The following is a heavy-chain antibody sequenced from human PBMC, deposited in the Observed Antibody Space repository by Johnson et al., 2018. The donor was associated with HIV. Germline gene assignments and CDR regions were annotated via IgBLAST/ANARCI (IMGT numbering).Heavy chain of an antibody. J-gene: IGHJ3*02. V-gene: IGHV3-9*01. D-gene: IGHD2/OR15-2a*01. Sequence: VQSVESAGGLVQPGRSLRLSCAASGFTFDDYAMHCVRQAPGKGLEWVSGIIWNSGSIGYADSVKGRFTISRDNAKNSLYLQMNSLRAEDTALYYCAKAQAFRGAFDIWGQGTMVIVSS. CDR3: AKAQAFRGAFDI. CDR2: IIWNSGSI. CDR1: GFTFDDYA.